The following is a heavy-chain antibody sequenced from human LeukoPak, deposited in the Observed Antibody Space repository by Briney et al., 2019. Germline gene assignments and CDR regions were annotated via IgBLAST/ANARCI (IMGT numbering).Heavy chain of an antibody. CDR1: GYTFTSYG. D-gene: IGHD3-22*01. CDR2: ISAYNGNT. Sequence: GASVKVSCKASGYTFTSYGISWVRQAPGQGLEWMGWISAYNGNTNYAQKLQGRVTMTTDTSTSTAYMELRSLRPDDTAVYYCARAHTYYYDSSGYYTDYWGQGTLVTVSS. V-gene: IGHV1-18*01. CDR3: ARAHTYYYDSSGYYTDY. J-gene: IGHJ4*02.